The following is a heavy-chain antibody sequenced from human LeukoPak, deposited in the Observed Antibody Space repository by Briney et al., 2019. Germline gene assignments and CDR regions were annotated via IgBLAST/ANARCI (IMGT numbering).Heavy chain of an antibody. CDR2: IYYSGST. V-gene: IGHV4-31*03. CDR3: ASYYYDSSGLYYFDY. J-gene: IGHJ4*02. D-gene: IGHD3-22*01. CDR1: GGSISSGGYY. Sequence: SETLSLTCTVSGGSISSGGYYWSWIRQHPGKGLEWIGYIYYSGSTYYNPSLKSRVTISVDTSKNQFSLKLSSVTAADTAMYYCASYYYDSSGLYYFDYWGQGTLVTVSS.